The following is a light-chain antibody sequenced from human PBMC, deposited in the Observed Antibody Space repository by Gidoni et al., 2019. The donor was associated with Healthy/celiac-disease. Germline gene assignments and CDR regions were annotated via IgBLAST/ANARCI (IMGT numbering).Light chain of an antibody. CDR1: QSISSY. Sequence: DIQMTQSPSSLSASVGDRVTITCRASQSISSYLNWYQQKPGKAPKLLIYAASSLQSGVPSRFSGGGSGTDFTLTISSLHPEDFATYYCQQSYSAPRTFXQXTKLEIK. V-gene: IGKV1-39*01. CDR3: QQSYSAPRT. CDR2: AAS. J-gene: IGKJ2*01.